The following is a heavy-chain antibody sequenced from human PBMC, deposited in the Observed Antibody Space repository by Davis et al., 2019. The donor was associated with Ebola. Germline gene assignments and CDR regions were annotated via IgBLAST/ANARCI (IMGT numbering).Heavy chain of an antibody. CDR3: AKGSLYGSRSITAGMDV. Sequence: GVLKISCAASGFTFNNYAMNWVRQAPGKGLEWVSGISGSGTGTYYADSVKGRFTFSRDNSKNTLYLQMNSLRAEDTAVYYCAKGSLYGSRSITAGMDVWGQGTTVTVSS. CDR2: ISGSGTGT. V-gene: IGHV3-23*01. D-gene: IGHD4-17*01. CDR1: GFTFNNYA. J-gene: IGHJ6*02.